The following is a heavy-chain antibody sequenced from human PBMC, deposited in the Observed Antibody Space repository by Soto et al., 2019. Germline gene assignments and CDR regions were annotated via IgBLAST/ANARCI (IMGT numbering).Heavy chain of an antibody. CDR2: IYYSGST. Sequence: QVQLQESGPGLVKPSQTLSLTCTVSGGSISSGGYYWSWIRQHPGKGLEWIGYIYYSGSTYYNPSLKSRVTISVDTSKNQFSLKLSSVTAADTAVYYCARASVIQKIKPYNWFDPWGQGTLVTVSS. V-gene: IGHV4-31*03. D-gene: IGHD3-22*01. J-gene: IGHJ5*02. CDR1: GGSISSGGYY. CDR3: ARASVIQKIKPYNWFDP.